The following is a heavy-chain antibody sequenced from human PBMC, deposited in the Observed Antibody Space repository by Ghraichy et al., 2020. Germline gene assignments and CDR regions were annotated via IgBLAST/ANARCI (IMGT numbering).Heavy chain of an antibody. J-gene: IGHJ6*02. Sequence: GGSLRLSCVGSGFSLSRYSMNWVRQSPGKGLEWVAYMTGSGRTIFYADSVKGLFTISRDNAQNLLYLQMNSLRDEDTAVYYCARGSKVVRFYYYDGMDVWGQGTTVTVSS. V-gene: IGHV3-48*02. CDR1: GFSLSRYS. CDR2: MTGSGRTI. D-gene: IGHD4-23*01. CDR3: ARGSKVVRFYYYDGMDV.